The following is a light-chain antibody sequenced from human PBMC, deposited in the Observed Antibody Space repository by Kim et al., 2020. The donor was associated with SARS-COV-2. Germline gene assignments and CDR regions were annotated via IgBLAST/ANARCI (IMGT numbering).Light chain of an antibody. CDR2: LNSDGSH. J-gene: IGLJ3*02. CDR1: SGHSSYA. V-gene: IGLV4-69*01. Sequence: ASVKLTCTLSSGHSSYAVAWHQQQPEKGPGYLMKLNSDGSHSKGDGIPDRFSGSSSGAERYLTISSLQSEDEADYYCQTLGAGIRVFGGGTKLTVL. CDR3: QTLGAGIRV.